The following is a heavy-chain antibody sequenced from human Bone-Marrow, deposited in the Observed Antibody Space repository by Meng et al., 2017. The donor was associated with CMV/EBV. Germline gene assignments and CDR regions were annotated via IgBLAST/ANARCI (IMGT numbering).Heavy chain of an antibody. CDR1: GFTFRTYA. V-gene: IGHV3-30-3*01. D-gene: IGHD1-26*01. CDR3: ARVERSSIGADY. Sequence: GESLKISCAASGFTFRTYAMHWVRQAPGKGLEWVALISYDGSSKYYAGSVTGRFTISRDNSKNTLYLQMNSLRPEDTAVYYCARVERSSIGADYWGQGTLVTVSS. CDR2: ISYDGSSK. J-gene: IGHJ4*02.